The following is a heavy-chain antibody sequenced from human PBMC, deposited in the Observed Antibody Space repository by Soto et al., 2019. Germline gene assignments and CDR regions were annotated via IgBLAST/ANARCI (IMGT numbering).Heavy chain of an antibody. CDR1: GYSFTSYW. Sequence: GGALKLSGQGSGYSFTSYWISWVRQMPGKGLEWMGRIDPSDSYTNYSPSFQGHVTISADKSISTAYLQWSSLKASDTAMYYCSRTGYSYETLYGMDVWGQGTTVTVSS. D-gene: IGHD5-18*01. CDR2: IDPSDSYT. J-gene: IGHJ6*02. CDR3: SRTGYSYETLYGMDV. V-gene: IGHV5-10-1*01.